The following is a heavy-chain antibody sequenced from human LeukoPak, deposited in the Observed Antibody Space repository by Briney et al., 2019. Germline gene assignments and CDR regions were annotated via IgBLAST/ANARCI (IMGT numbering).Heavy chain of an antibody. Sequence: ASVKVSCKASGGTFSSYAISWVRQAPGQGLEWMGGIIPIFGTANYAQKFQGRVTITTDESTSTAYMELSSLRSEDTAVYYCARGGYCSSTSCYGMWFDPWGQGTLVTVSS. J-gene: IGHJ5*02. V-gene: IGHV1-69*05. CDR2: IIPIFGTA. CDR1: GGTFSSYA. D-gene: IGHD2-2*01. CDR3: ARGGYCSSTSCYGMWFDP.